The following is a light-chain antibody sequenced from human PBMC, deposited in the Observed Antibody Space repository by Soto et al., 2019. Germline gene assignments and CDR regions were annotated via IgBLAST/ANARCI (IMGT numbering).Light chain of an antibody. V-gene: IGLV2-14*01. CDR1: SSDVGGYSY. CDR3: SSYTSSSLYV. CDR2: DAS. Sequence: QSVLTQPASVSGSPGQSITISCTGTSSDVGGYSYVSWYQQLPGKAPKLMIYDASDRPSGVSNRFSGSKSGDTASLTISGLQAEDEADYYCSSYTSSSLYVFGTGTKVTVL. J-gene: IGLJ1*01.